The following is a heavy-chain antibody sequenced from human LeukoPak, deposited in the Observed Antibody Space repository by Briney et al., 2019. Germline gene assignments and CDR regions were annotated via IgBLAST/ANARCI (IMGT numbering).Heavy chain of an antibody. CDR3: ARDLYYYDSSGYFDY. J-gene: IGHJ4*02. CDR1: GFTFNSYT. D-gene: IGHD3-22*01. Sequence: PGGSLRLSCAASGFTFNSYTMHWIRQAPGKGLEWVAVISYDGSDKYYADSVKGRFTISRDHSKNKVYLQMNNLRTEDTAVYYCARDLYYYDSSGYFDYWGQGTLVTVSS. V-gene: IGHV3-30*04. CDR2: ISYDGSDK.